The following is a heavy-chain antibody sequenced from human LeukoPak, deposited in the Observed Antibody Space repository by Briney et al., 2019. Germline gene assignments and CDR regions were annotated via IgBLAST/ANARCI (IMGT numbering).Heavy chain of an antibody. Sequence: GSSLRLSCAASGFTFSSYGMHWVRQAPGKGLEWVAVISYDGSNKYYADSVKGRFTISRDNSKNTLYLQMNSLRAEDTAVYYCAKDRKKGSTRRPLPADYWGQGTLVTVSS. CDR1: GFTFSSYG. CDR2: ISYDGSNK. V-gene: IGHV3-30*18. D-gene: IGHD1-1*01. CDR3: AKDRKKGSTRRPLPADY. J-gene: IGHJ4*02.